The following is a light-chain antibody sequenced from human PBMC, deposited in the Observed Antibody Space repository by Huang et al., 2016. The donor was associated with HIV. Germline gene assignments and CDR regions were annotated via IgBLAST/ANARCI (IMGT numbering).Light chain of an antibody. J-gene: IGKJ1*01. CDR1: QSISSW. CDR2: EAS. Sequence: DIQMTQSPPTLSRSVGDRVTITCRASQSISSWLAWYQQKPGKAPKLLIYEASKLQRGGPSRFSGRGSGTEFTLTISSLQPDDFATYYCQQYNSHPGTFGLGTKVEMK. V-gene: IGKV1-5*03. CDR3: QQYNSHPGT.